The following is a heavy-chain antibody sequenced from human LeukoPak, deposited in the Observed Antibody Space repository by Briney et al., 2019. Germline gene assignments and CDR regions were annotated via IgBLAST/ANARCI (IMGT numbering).Heavy chain of an antibody. V-gene: IGHV3-15*01. J-gene: IGHJ4*02. CDR1: GFTFSNVW. CDR2: IKSKTDGGTT. D-gene: IGHD1-26*01. CDR3: HSRRIVGDTTSDY. Sequence: PGGSLRLSCAASGFTFSNVWLNWVRQAPGKGLEWVGRIKSKTDGGTTDYAPPVKDRFIISRDDSKNTLYLQMNSLKTEDTALYYCHSRRIVGDTTSDYWGRGTLVTVSS.